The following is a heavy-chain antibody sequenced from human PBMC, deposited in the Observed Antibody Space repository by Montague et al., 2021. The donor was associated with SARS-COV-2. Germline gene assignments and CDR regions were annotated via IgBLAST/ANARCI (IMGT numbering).Heavy chain of an antibody. CDR1: GFTFSSYE. Sequence: SLRLSCAASGFTFSSYEMNWVRRAPGKGLEWVSYISSSGSTIYHADSVXGRFTISRDNAKNSLYLQMNSLRAEDTAIYYCARQPQELDENYFDYWGQGTLVTVSS. CDR3: ARQPQELDENYFDY. J-gene: IGHJ4*02. CDR2: ISSSGSTI. D-gene: IGHD1-1*01. V-gene: IGHV3-48*03.